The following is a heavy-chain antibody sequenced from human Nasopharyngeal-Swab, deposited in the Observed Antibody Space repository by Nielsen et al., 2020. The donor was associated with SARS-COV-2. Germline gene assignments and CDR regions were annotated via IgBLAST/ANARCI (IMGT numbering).Heavy chain of an antibody. CDR3: ARYLRYGYYDSSGYGPNEVY. Sequence: SVKVSCKASGGTFSSYAISWVRQAPGQGLEWMGGIIPIFGTANYAQKFQGRVTITADKSTSTAYMELSSLRSEDTAVYYCARYLRYGYYDSSGYGPNEVYWGQGTLVTVSS. CDR1: GGTFSSYA. CDR2: IIPIFGTA. D-gene: IGHD3-22*01. J-gene: IGHJ4*02. V-gene: IGHV1-69*06.